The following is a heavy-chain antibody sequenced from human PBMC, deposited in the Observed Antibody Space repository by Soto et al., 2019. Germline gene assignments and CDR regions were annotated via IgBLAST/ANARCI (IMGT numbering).Heavy chain of an antibody. Sequence: SETLSLTCTVSGGSISSYYWSWIRQPPGKGLEWIGYIYYSGSTNYNPSLKSRVTISVDTSKNQFSLRLSSVTAADTAVYYCARLGGSSSLFFDYWGQGTLVTVSS. V-gene: IGHV4-59*01. J-gene: IGHJ4*02. CDR3: ARLGGSSSLFFDY. D-gene: IGHD6-6*01. CDR2: IYYSGST. CDR1: GGSISSYY.